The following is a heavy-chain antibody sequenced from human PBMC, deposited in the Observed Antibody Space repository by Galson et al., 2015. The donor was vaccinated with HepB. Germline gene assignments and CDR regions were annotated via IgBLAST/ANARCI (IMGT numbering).Heavy chain of an antibody. D-gene: IGHD1-7*01. V-gene: IGHV2-26*01. CDR3: ARIDGAQLELRPHLPFDP. CDR1: GFSLSNARMG. Sequence: PALVKPTQTLTLTCTVSGFSLSNARMGVSWIRQPPGKALEWLAHIFSNDEKSYSTSLKSRLTISKDTSKSQVVLTMTNMDPVDTATYYCARIDGAQLELRPHLPFDPWGQGTLVTVSS. CDR2: IFSNDEK. J-gene: IGHJ5*02.